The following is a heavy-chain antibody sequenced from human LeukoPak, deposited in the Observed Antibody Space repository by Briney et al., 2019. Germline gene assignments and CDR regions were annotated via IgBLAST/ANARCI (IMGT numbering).Heavy chain of an antibody. J-gene: IGHJ5*02. D-gene: IGHD3-22*01. CDR1: GGSISSYY. V-gene: IGHV4-59*01. Sequence: SETLSLTCTVSGGSISSYYWSWIRQPPGKGPEWIGYIYYSGSTNYNPSLKSRVTISVDTSKNQFSLKLSSVTAADTAVYYCARFDSAITMTFDPWGQGTLVTVSS. CDR2: IYYSGST. CDR3: ARFDSAITMTFDP.